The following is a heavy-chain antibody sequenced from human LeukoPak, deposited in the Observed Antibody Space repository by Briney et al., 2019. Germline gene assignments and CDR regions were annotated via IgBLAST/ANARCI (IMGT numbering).Heavy chain of an antibody. D-gene: IGHD5-24*01. CDR1: GFTFSDYY. V-gene: IGHV3-11*01. Sequence: PGGSLRLSCAASGFTFSDYYMSWIRQAPGKGLKWVSYISSSGSTIYYADSVKGRFTISRDNAKNSLYLQMNSLRAEDTAVYYCAGATEKRWPTSPVDYWGQGTLVTVSS. CDR3: AGATEKRWPTSPVDY. J-gene: IGHJ4*02. CDR2: ISSSGSTI.